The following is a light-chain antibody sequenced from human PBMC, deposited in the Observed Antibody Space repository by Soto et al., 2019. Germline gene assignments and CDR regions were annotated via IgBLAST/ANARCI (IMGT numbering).Light chain of an antibody. CDR2: AAS. J-gene: IGKJ5*01. Sequence: DVQMTQSTSSLSASVGDRVTITCRASQSISSYLNWYQQKPGKAPKLLIYAASSLQSGVPSRFSGSGSGTDFTLTISSLQPEDFATYYCQQSYSTLITFGQGTRLAIK. V-gene: IGKV1-39*01. CDR1: QSISSY. CDR3: QQSYSTLIT.